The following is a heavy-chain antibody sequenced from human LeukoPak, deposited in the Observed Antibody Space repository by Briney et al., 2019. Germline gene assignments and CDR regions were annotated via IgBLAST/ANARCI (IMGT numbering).Heavy chain of an antibody. CDR1: GGSFSGYY. D-gene: IGHD6-13*01. J-gene: IGHJ4*02. Sequence: SETLSLTCAVYGGSFSGYYWSWIRQPPGKGLEWIGEINDGESTNYNPSLKSRVTLSVDTSKKQFSLKLTSVTAADTAIYYCSRETAAAGSFMAINDYWGQGTLATVSS. CDR2: INDGEST. CDR3: SRETAAAGSFMAINDY. V-gene: IGHV4-34*01.